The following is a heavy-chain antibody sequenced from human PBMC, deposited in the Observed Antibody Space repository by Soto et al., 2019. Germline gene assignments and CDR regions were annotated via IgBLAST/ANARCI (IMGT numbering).Heavy chain of an antibody. D-gene: IGHD5-12*01. CDR2: ISGSGGST. CDR3: AKIRAVTTTRKSDFDY. CDR1: GFTFSSYA. J-gene: IGHJ4*02. Sequence: EVQLLESGGGLVQPGGSLRLSCAASGFTFSSYALSWARQAPGKGLEWVSGISGSGGSTYYADSLKGRFTISRDNSKNTLYLQMNSLRAEDTAVYYCAKIRAVTTTRKSDFDYWGQGTLVTVSS. V-gene: IGHV3-23*01.